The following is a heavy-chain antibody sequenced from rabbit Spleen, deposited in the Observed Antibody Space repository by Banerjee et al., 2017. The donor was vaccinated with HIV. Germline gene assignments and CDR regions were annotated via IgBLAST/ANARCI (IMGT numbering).Heavy chain of an antibody. CDR2: IYNGDGST. J-gene: IGHJ4*01. CDR1: GFDFSSSYW. V-gene: IGHV1S40*01. Sequence: QSLEESGGDLVKPGASLTLTCTASGFDFSSSYWICWVRQAPGKGPEWIACIYNGDGSTYYANWVNGRFTISKTSSTTVTLQMTSLTGADTATYFCARDLAAWNSGSYAFNLWGQGTLVTVS. CDR3: ARDLAAWNSGSYAFNL. D-gene: IGHD1-1*01.